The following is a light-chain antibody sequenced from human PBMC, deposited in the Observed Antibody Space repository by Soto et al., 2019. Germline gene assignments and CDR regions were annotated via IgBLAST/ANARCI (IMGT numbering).Light chain of an antibody. Sequence: EIVLTQSPGTLSLSPGERATLSCISSQSVTSNYLAWYQQKPGQAPRLLIFGASIRDTGIPDRFSGRGSGTVFTLTISGLQPGDSATYYCQQYNSYSPTFGQGTKVDI. V-gene: IGKV3-20*01. CDR2: GAS. CDR1: QSVTSNY. J-gene: IGKJ1*01. CDR3: QQYNSYSPT.